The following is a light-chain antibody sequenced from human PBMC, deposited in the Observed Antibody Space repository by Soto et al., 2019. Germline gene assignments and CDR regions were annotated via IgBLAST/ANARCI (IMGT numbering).Light chain of an antibody. J-gene: IGKJ5*01. CDR2: GAS. CDR3: QQYGSSSIT. V-gene: IGKV3-20*01. Sequence: IVLTQSPGTLSLSPGERATLSCRASQSFSGSFLAWYQQKPGQAPRPLIFGASNRATGIPDRFSSSGSGTDVTLTISRREPEEFAVYYFQQYGSSSITFGQGTRLE. CDR1: QSFSGSF.